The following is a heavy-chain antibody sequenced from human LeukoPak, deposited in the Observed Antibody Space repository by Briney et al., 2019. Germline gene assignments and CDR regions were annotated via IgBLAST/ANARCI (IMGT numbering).Heavy chain of an antibody. J-gene: IGHJ4*02. D-gene: IGHD5-12*01. CDR3: ARGMNGGHDSHFDY. CDR1: GITFSSYG. Sequence: GGSLRLSCAASGITFSSYGMSWVRQAPGKGLEWVSSISSTGGTTYYADSVKGRFTISRDNSKNTLYLQMNSLRAEDTALYYCARGMNGGHDSHFDYWGQGTLVTVSS. V-gene: IGHV3-23*01. CDR2: ISSTGGTT.